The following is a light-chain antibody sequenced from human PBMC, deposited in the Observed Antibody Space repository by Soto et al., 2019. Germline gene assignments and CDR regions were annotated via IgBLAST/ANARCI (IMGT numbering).Light chain of an antibody. Sequence: QSSLTQPPSASGSPGQSVTISCTGTSSDVGGYDYVSWYQQHPGKAPKLMIYAVSQRPSGVPDRFSGSKSGNTASLTVSGLQAEDEADYYCSSYAGSDNVVFGGGTQLTVL. CDR1: SSDVGGYDY. CDR3: SSYAGSDNVV. CDR2: AVS. J-gene: IGLJ2*01. V-gene: IGLV2-8*01.